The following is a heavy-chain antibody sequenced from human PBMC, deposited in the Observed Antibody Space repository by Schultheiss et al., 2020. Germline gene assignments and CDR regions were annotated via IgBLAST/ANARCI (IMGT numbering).Heavy chain of an antibody. CDR1: GFTFGDYA. CDR3: AKSIAAAGTLSGRMDV. CDR2: ISYDGSNK. J-gene: IGHJ6*02. D-gene: IGHD6-13*01. Sequence: GGSLRLSCTASGFTFGDYAMSWVRQAPGKGLEWVAVISYDGSNKYYADSVKGRFTISRDNSKNTLYLQMDSLRDEDTAVYYCAKSIAAAGTLSGRMDVWGQGTTVTVSS. V-gene: IGHV3-30-3*02.